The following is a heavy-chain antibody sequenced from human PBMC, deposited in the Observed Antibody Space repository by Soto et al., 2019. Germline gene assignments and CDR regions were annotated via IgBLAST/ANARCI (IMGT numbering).Heavy chain of an antibody. D-gene: IGHD3-10*01. CDR3: ARGASSESYWAPIDY. V-gene: IGHV1-18*01. CDR2: ISANNGNT. CDR1: GYTFSNYG. J-gene: IGHJ4*01. Sequence: ASVKVSCKASGYTFSNYGITWVRQAPGQGLEWMGWISANNGNTNYAQKFRGRVTMTTDTSTGTAYMELRSLRSDDTAVYYCARGASSESYWAPIDYWATEPWSPSPQ.